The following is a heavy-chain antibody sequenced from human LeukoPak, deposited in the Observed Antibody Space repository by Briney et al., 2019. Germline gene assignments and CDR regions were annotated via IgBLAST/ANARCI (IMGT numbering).Heavy chain of an antibody. CDR2: INPNSGYT. Sequence: ASVKVSCKASEYTFTDYYMHWVRQAPGQGLEWMGWINPNSGYTNYAQKLQGRVTMTRDTSISTAYMELSRLTSDDTAVYYCARAYSSSWPNWFDPWGREPWSSSP. V-gene: IGHV1-2*02. J-gene: IGHJ5*02. CDR3: ARAYSSSWPNWFDP. D-gene: IGHD6-13*01. CDR1: EYTFTDYY.